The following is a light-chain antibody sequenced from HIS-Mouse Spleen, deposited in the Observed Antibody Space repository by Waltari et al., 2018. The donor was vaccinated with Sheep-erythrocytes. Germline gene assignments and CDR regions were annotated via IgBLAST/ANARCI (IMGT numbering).Light chain of an antibody. CDR3: QQYYSYPRT. CDR1: QGISSY. V-gene: IGKV1-8*01. CDR2: AAS. Sequence: AIRMTQSPSSFSASTGDRVTITCRASQGISSYLAWYQQKPGKAPKLLIYAASTLQRGVPSRFSGSGYGTDFTLTISCLQSEDFATYYCQQYYSYPRTFGQGTKVEIK. J-gene: IGKJ1*01.